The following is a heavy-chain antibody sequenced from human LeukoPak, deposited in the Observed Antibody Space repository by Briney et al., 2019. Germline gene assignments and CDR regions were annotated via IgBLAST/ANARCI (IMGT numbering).Heavy chain of an antibody. Sequence: GESLKISCKGFGYNFPNNWIAWVRQMPGKGLEWMGIIYPGDSDTRYSPSFQGQVSISADKSINTAYLQWSSLKASDTAMYYCARDLSRNCFDPWGQGTLVIVSS. J-gene: IGHJ5*02. V-gene: IGHV5-51*01. D-gene: IGHD3-3*01. CDR2: IYPGDSDT. CDR1: GYNFPNNW. CDR3: ARDLSRNCFDP.